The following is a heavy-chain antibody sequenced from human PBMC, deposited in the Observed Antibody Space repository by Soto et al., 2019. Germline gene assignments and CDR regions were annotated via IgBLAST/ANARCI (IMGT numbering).Heavy chain of an antibody. Sequence: SETLSLTCGVSGGSISSGGYSWNWIRQPPGKGLEWIGFIYQSGSSYYNPSLKSRVTISIDRSKNQFSLKLSSVTAADTAMYYCARAHYYYGMDVWGQGTTVTVSS. CDR1: GGSISSGGYS. J-gene: IGHJ6*01. CDR3: ARAHYYYGMDV. V-gene: IGHV4-30-2*01. CDR2: IYQSGSS.